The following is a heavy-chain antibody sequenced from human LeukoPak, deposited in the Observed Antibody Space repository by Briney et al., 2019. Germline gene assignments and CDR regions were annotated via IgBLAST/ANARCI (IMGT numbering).Heavy chain of an antibody. CDR3: ARAFSYSTNWLDY. D-gene: IGHD6-13*01. J-gene: IGHJ4*02. CDR1: GFTFSTYW. Sequence: GGSLRLSCAASGFTFSTYWMSWVRQAPGKGLEWVANIKQDGSGKYYVDSVKGRFTISRDNVKNSLYLQMNSLRAEDTAVYYCARAFSYSTNWLDYWGQGTLVTVPS. V-gene: IGHV3-7*03. CDR2: IKQDGSGK.